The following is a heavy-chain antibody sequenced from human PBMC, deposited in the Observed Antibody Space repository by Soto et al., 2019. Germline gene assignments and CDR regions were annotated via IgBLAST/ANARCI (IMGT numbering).Heavy chain of an antibody. V-gene: IGHV4-61*01. CDR3: ARDPLINWNYAGMDV. D-gene: IGHD1-1*01. CDR1: GGSISSSSYY. Sequence: SETLSLTCTVSGGSISSSSYYWSWIRQPPGKGLEWIGYIYYSGSTNYNPSLKSRVTISVDTSKNQFSLKLSSVTAADTAVYYCARDPLINWNYAGMDVWGQGTTVTVSS. J-gene: IGHJ6*02. CDR2: IYYSGST.